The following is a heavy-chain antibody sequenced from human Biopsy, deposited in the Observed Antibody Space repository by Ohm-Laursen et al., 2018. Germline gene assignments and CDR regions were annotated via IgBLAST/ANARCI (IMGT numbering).Heavy chain of an antibody. CDR1: GYTFTSYA. Sequence: SSVKVSCKVSGYTFTSYAISWVRQAPGQGLEWMGWMSPNTGNTVYAQRFQDRVTMTSDTSTGTAYMELTSLTSDGTAVYFCARWETTLGRSLDSWGQGTLVAVSS. CDR2: MSPNTGNT. J-gene: IGHJ4*02. V-gene: IGHV1-18*01. D-gene: IGHD1-26*01. CDR3: ARWETTLGRSLDS.